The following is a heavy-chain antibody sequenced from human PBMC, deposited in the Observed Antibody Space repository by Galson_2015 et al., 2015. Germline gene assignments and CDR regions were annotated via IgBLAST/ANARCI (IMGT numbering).Heavy chain of an antibody. Sequence: SLRLSCAASGFTFSSNPMIWLRQAPGKGLEWVSQIDRSSSTIYYADSVKGRFTISRDNAKNSLYLQMSSLRVEDTAVYYCARDGGGGFDYWGQGTLVTVSS. CDR2: IDRSSSTI. V-gene: IGHV3-48*01. CDR1: GFTFSSNP. J-gene: IGHJ4*02. CDR3: ARDGGGGFDY. D-gene: IGHD3-16*01.